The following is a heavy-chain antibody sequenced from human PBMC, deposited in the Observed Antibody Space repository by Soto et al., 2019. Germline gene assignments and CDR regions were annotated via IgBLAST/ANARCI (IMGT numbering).Heavy chain of an antibody. CDR3: ARLRDNDRDGYYYHGLDV. CDR1: RPSITQHY. CDR2: VSSTGST. J-gene: IGHJ6*02. Sequence: SETLSLTCTVSRPSITQHYWTWIRQSTGKGLEWIVSVSSTGSTVFNPSLTSRVTVSLDTSKNQFSLTLNSVTAADTAVYYCARLRDNDRDGYYYHGLDVWGQGTTVT. V-gene: IGHV4-59*11. D-gene: IGHD3-9*01.